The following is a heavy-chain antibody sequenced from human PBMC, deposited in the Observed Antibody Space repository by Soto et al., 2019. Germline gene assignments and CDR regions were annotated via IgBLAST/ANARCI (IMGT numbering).Heavy chain of an antibody. CDR3: ARVGGFGATTIDY. D-gene: IGHD3-10*01. CDR1: GGSISSGDYY. Sequence: QVQLQESGPGLVKPSQTLSLTCTVSGGSISSGDYYWSWIRQPPGKGLEWIGYIYYSGSTYYNPSLKSRVPISVDTSKNQFSLKLSSVTAADTAVYYCARVGGFGATTIDYWGQGTLVTVSS. V-gene: IGHV4-30-4*01. CDR2: IYYSGST. J-gene: IGHJ4*02.